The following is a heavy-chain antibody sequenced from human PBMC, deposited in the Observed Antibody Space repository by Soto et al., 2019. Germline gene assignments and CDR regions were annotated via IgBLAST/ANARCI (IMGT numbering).Heavy chain of an antibody. D-gene: IGHD3-3*01. V-gene: IGHV3-11*01. J-gene: IGHJ3*02. CDR3: ARDPLYDFWSGYYTGHDAFDI. CDR2: ISSSGSTI. CDR1: GFTFSDYY. Sequence: QVQLVESGGGLVKPGGSLRLSCAASGFTFSDYYMSWIRQAPGKGLEWVSYISSSGSTIYYADSVKGRFTISRDNAKNSLYLQMNSLRAEDTAVYYCARDPLYDFWSGYYTGHDAFDIWGQGTMVTVSS.